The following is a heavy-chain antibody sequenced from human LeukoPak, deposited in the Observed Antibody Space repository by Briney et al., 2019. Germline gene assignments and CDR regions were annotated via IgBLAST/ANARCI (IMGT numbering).Heavy chain of an antibody. CDR2: IKSKTDGGTT. CDR1: GFTFSNAW. D-gene: IGHD3-16*01. Sequence: PGGSLRLSCAASGFTFSNAWMSWVRQAPGKGLEWVGRIKSKTDGGTTDYAAPVKGRFTISRDDSKNTLYLQMNSLRAEDTAVYYCARDLVGVILTFDYWGQGTLVTVSS. J-gene: IGHJ4*02. CDR3: ARDLVGVILTFDY. V-gene: IGHV3-15*01.